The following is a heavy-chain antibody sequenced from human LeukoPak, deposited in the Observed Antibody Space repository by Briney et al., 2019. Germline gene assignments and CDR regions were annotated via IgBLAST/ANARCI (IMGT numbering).Heavy chain of an antibody. D-gene: IGHD3-10*01. V-gene: IGHV4-59*10. CDR3: ARDSGTTGEVKFDP. CDR2: IYTSGTI. J-gene: IGHJ5*02. Sequence: SETLSLTCAVYGGSFSGYYWSWIRQPPGKGLEWIGSIYTSGTITYNPSLKSRVTMSVDTSKNQFSLKLSSVTAADTAVYYCARDSGTTGEVKFDPWGQGTLVTVSS. CDR1: GGSFSGYY.